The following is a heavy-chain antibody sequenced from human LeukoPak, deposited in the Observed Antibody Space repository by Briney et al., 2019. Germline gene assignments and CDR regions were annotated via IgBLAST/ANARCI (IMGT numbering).Heavy chain of an antibody. CDR1: GFTFSSYS. Sequence: GGSLRLSCGASGFTFSSYSMNWVRQAPGKGLEWVSSISSSSSYIYYADSVKGRFTISRDNAKNSLYLQMNSLRAEDTAVYYCARDGVVGATTSGFDYWGQGTLVTVSS. V-gene: IGHV3-21*01. D-gene: IGHD1-26*01. CDR3: ARDGVVGATTSGFDY. J-gene: IGHJ4*02. CDR2: ISSSSSYI.